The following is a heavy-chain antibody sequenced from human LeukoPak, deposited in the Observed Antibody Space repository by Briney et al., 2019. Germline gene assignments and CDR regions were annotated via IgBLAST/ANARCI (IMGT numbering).Heavy chain of an antibody. Sequence: GGSLRLSCAASEFTFSSYTMSWVRQAPGKGLEWVSAISGSGGSTYYADSVKGRFTMSRDNSKNTLYLQMNSLRAEDTAVYYCAKVLVGTTCFEYWGQGTLVTVSS. CDR2: ISGSGGST. CDR1: EFTFSSYT. V-gene: IGHV3-23*01. CDR3: AKVLVGTTCFEY. D-gene: IGHD1-7*01. J-gene: IGHJ4*02.